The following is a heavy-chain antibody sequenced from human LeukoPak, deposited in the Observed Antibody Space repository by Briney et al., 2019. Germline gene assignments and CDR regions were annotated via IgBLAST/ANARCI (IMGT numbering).Heavy chain of an antibody. CDR1: GFTFSNYW. D-gene: IGHD1-7*01. Sequence: GGSLRLSCAASGFTFSNYWMTWVRQAPGKGPEWVANIKQDGSVRNYVDSVKGRFTIARDNTKNSLYLQMTSLRGEDTAVYYCASRTGKPGNTPWWFDYWGQGALVTVSS. V-gene: IGHV3-7*01. J-gene: IGHJ4*02. CDR2: IKQDGSVR. CDR3: ASRTGKPGNTPWWFDY.